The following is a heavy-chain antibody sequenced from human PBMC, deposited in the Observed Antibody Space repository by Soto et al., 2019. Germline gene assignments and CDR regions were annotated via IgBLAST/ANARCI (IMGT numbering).Heavy chain of an antibody. J-gene: IGHJ6*01. Sequence: GESLKVSCKGSGYSFATYWVGWVRQTPEKGLEWMGIIFPSDSDTLYSPSFQGQVTISADKSISTAYLQWNTLEASDSATYYCASTNCANASWSKIRFYDGMDVWGQATRVTVSS. CDR1: GYSFATYW. CDR3: ASTNCANASWSKIRFYDGMDV. D-gene: IGHD6-13*01. CDR2: IFPSDSDT. V-gene: IGHV5-51*01.